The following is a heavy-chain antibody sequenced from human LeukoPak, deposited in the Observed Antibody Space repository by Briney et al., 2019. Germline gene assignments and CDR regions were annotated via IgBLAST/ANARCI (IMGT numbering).Heavy chain of an antibody. CDR1: GVSISSYY. D-gene: IGHD3-9*01. CDR2: IYYSGST. CDR3: ARSASYYEILTGYYPNYFDH. J-gene: IGHJ4*02. Sequence: SETLSLTCTVSGVSISSYYWSWIRQPPGKGLEWIGYIYYSGSTNYNPSLKSRVTISVDTSKNQFSLKLSSVTAADTAVYYCARSASYYEILTGYYPNYFDHWGQGTLVTVSS. V-gene: IGHV4-59*08.